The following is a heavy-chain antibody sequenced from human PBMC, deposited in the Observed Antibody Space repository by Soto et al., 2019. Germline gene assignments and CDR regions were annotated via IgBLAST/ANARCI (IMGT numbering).Heavy chain of an antibody. D-gene: IGHD2-2*02. V-gene: IGHV3-21*01. CDR2: ISSSSSYI. Sequence: PVGSLRLSCAASGFTFSSYSMNWVRQAPGKGLEWVSSISSSSSYIYYADSVKGRFTISRDNAKNSLYLQMNSLRAEDTAVYYCARDLIPRGPSLTTRADYYFDYWGQGTLVTVSS. J-gene: IGHJ4*02. CDR3: ARDLIPRGPSLTTRADYYFDY. CDR1: GFTFSSYS.